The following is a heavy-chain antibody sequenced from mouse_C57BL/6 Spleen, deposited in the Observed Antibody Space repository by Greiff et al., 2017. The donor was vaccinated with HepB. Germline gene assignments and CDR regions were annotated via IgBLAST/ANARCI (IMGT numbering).Heavy chain of an antibody. V-gene: IGHV1-15*01. CDR3: TRNYGSSPHWAMDY. Sequence: VQLQQSGAELVRPGASVTLSCKASGYTFTDYEMHWVKQTPVHGLEWIGAIDPETGGTAYNQKFKGKAILTADKSSSTAYMELRSLTSEDSAVYYCTRNYGSSPHWAMDYWGQGTSVTVSS. CDR2: IDPETGGT. J-gene: IGHJ4*01. CDR1: GYTFTDYE. D-gene: IGHD1-1*01.